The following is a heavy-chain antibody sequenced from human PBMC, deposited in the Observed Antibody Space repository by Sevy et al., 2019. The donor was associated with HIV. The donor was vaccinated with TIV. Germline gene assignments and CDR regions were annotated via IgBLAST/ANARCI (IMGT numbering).Heavy chain of an antibody. CDR1: GFTFDDYA. CDR2: ISWNSGSI. CDR3: AKSPRYDILTGSFDP. D-gene: IGHD3-9*01. J-gene: IGHJ5*02. Sequence: GGCLRLSCAASGFTFDDYAMHWVRQAPGKGLEWVSGISWNSGSIGYADSVKGRFTISRDNAKNSLYLQMNSLRAEDTALYYCAKSPRYDILTGSFDPWGQGILVTVSS. V-gene: IGHV3-9*01.